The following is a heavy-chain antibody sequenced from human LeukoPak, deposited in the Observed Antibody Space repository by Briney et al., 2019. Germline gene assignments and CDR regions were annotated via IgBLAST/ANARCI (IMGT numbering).Heavy chain of an antibody. CDR3: AKEEDIVVVPAATFDY. J-gene: IGHJ4*02. CDR1: GFTFSSYS. V-gene: IGHV3-21*04. D-gene: IGHD2-2*01. Sequence: GGSLRLSCAASGFTFSSYSMNWVRQAPGKGLEWVSSISSSSSYIYYADSVKGRFTISRDNSKNTLYLQMNSLRAADTAVYYCAKEEDIVVVPAATFDYWGQGTLVTVSS. CDR2: ISSSSSYI.